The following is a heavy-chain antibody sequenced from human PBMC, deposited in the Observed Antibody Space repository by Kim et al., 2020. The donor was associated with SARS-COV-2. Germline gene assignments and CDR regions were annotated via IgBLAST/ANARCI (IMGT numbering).Heavy chain of an antibody. D-gene: IGHD3-22*01. CDR1: GFTFSSYA. Sequence: GGSLRLSCAASGFTFSSYAMHWVRQAPGKGLEWVAVISYDGSNKYYADSVKGRFTISRDNSKNTLYLQMNSLRAEDTAVYYCARGVRDYDPDAFDIWGQGTMVTVSS. J-gene: IGHJ3*02. CDR2: ISYDGSNK. V-gene: IGHV3-30-3*01. CDR3: ARGVRDYDPDAFDI.